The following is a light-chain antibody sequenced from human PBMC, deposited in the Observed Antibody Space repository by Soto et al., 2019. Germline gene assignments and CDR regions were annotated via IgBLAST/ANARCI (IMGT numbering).Light chain of an antibody. CDR3: QQYNSYPWT. Sequence: DIQMTQSPSTLSASVGDRVTITCRASQSISSWLAWYQQKPGKTPKVLIYKASSLESGVPSRFSGSGSGTEVTLTIGSLQPDDFATYYCQQYNSYPWTFGQGTKVEIK. J-gene: IGKJ1*01. V-gene: IGKV1-5*03. CDR2: KAS. CDR1: QSISSW.